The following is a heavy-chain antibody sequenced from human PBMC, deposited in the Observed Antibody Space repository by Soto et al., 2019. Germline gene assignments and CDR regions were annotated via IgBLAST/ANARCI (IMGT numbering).Heavy chain of an antibody. CDR2: IMPIFGTT. Sequence: SVKVSCKASGGNFSSHGISWVRQAPGQGLEFMGGIMPIFGTTNYAQKFRGRVTITADEPTSTVYMELRSLRPEDTAVYYCARVSDRGWYNWFDPWGQGTPVTVSS. D-gene: IGHD6-19*01. V-gene: IGHV1-69*13. J-gene: IGHJ5*02. CDR3: ARVSDRGWYNWFDP. CDR1: GGNFSSHG.